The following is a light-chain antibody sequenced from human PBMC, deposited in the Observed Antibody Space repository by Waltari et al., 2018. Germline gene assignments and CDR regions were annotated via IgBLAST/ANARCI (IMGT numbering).Light chain of an antibody. Sequence: QSALTQPASVSGSPGQSITIYCTGTRSDVGGYHYASWYQQHPCKAPKLMIYEVSNRPSGVSNRFSGSKSGNTASLTISGLQAEDEADYYCSSYTSSSTVVFGGGTKLTVL. V-gene: IGLV2-14*01. CDR2: EVS. CDR3: SSYTSSSTVV. J-gene: IGLJ2*01. CDR1: RSDVGGYHY.